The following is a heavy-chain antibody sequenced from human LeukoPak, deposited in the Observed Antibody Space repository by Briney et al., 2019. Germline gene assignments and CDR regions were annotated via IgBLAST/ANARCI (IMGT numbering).Heavy chain of an antibody. J-gene: IGHJ4*02. CDR3: ARVGYYDSSGYDY. V-gene: IGHV3-21*01. D-gene: IGHD3-22*01. CDR2: ISSSSSYI. Sequence: GGSLRLSCAASGFTFSSYSMNWVRQAPGKGLGWVSSISSSSSYIYYADSVKGRFTISRDNAKNSLYLQMNSLSAEDTAVYYCARVGYYDSSGYDYWGQGTLVTVSS. CDR1: GFTFSSYS.